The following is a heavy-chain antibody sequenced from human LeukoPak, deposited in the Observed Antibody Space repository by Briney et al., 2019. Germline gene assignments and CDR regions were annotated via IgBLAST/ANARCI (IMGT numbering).Heavy chain of an antibody. CDR3: ARGGTVTTLYYFDY. CDR2: INHSGGT. CDR1: GGSFSGYY. J-gene: IGHJ4*02. V-gene: IGHV4-34*01. D-gene: IGHD4-17*01. Sequence: SETLSFTCAVYGGSFSGYYWSWIRQPPGKGLEWIGEINHSGGTNYNPSLKSRVTISVDTSKNQFSLKLSSVTAADTAVYYCARGGTVTTLYYFDYWGQGTLVTVSS.